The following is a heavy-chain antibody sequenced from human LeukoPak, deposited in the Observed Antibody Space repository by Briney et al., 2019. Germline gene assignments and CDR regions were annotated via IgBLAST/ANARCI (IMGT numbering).Heavy chain of an antibody. Sequence: PGGSLRLSCAASGFTFSSYGMHWVRQAPGKGLEWVAVISYDGSNKYYADSVKGRFTISRDNSKNTLYLQMNSLRAEDTAVYYCARDLNPAYCSSTSCSQGYYYYYGMDVWGQGTTVTVSS. D-gene: IGHD2-2*01. CDR1: GFTFSSYG. J-gene: IGHJ6*02. V-gene: IGHV3-30*03. CDR2: ISYDGSNK. CDR3: ARDLNPAYCSSTSCSQGYYYYYGMDV.